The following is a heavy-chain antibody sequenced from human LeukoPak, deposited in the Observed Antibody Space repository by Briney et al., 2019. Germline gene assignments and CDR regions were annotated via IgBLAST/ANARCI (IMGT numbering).Heavy chain of an antibody. CDR3: ARVLGNYYYYGMDV. J-gene: IGHJ6*02. CDR2: ISSSNNYI. Sequence: PGGSLRLSYAASGFTFSSYNMNWVRQAPGKGLEWVSSISSSNNYIYYADSVRGRFTISRDNAKNSVYLQMNSLRAEDTAVYYCARVLGNYYYYGMDVWGQGTTVTGSS. D-gene: IGHD3-16*01. V-gene: IGHV3-21*01. CDR1: GFTFSSYN.